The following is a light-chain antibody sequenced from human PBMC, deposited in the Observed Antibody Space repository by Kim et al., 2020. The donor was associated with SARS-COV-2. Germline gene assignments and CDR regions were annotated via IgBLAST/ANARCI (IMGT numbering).Light chain of an antibody. V-gene: IGLV3-1*01. Sequence: VSPGQTAIITCSGDKLGDKYGCWYQQKPGQSPVVVIYQDSKRPSGIPERFSGSNSGNTATLTISGTQAMDEADYYCQAWDSSTVVFGGGTQLTVL. J-gene: IGLJ2*01. CDR2: QDS. CDR3: QAWDSSTVV. CDR1: KLGDKY.